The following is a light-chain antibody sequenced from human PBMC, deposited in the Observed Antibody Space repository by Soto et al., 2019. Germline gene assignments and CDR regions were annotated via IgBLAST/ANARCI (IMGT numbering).Light chain of an antibody. CDR2: GAS. J-gene: IGKJ1*01. Sequence: DIVLTQSPGTLSLSPGERATLSCRASQTVRSSSLAWYQQKPGQAPRLLIFGASTRAAGFPDRFSGSGSGTDFTLTISRLEPEDFAVYYCQQYGSSPRTLGQGTKVDIK. V-gene: IGKV3-20*01. CDR3: QQYGSSPRT. CDR1: QTVRSSS.